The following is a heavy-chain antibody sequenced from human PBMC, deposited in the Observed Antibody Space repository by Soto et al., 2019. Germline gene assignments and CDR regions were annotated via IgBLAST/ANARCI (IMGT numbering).Heavy chain of an antibody. D-gene: IGHD1-7*01. CDR3: ARHDSNYFAPTAY. CDR2: IYYSGTT. CDR1: GDSNSTGNYY. Sequence: PSETLSLTCTVSGDSNSTGNYYWDWIRQSPGKGLEWIGSIYYSGTTYYNPSLKSRVTISVGTSKNQFSLKLSYVIAADTAVYHCARHDSNYFAPTAYWGQGTLVTVSS. J-gene: IGHJ4*02. V-gene: IGHV4-39*01.